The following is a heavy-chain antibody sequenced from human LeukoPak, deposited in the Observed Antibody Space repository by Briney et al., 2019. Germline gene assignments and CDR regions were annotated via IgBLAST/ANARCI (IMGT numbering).Heavy chain of an antibody. D-gene: IGHD6-13*01. CDR1: GVSISSYY. CDR3: ARGLLMSWSPFDY. V-gene: IGHV4-59*01. Sequence: PSETLSLTCTVSGVSISSYYWSWIRQPPGKGLEWVGYIYYSGSTNYNPSLKSRVTISVDTSKSQFSLKLSSVTAADTAVYYCARGLLMSWSPFDYWGQGPLVTVSS. CDR2: IYYSGST. J-gene: IGHJ4*02.